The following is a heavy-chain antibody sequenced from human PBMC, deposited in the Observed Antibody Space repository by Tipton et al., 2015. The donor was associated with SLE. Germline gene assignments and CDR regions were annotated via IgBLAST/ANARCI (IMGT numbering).Heavy chain of an antibody. V-gene: IGHV3-30*02. CDR3: ASGGDYGDYEYFQH. CDR2: IRFDGSNK. J-gene: IGHJ1*01. CDR1: GFTFSSYG. Sequence: SLRLSCVASGFTFSSYGMHWIRQAPGKGLEWVAFIRFDGSNKYYADSVKGRFTISRDNSKNTVYLQMSSLRAEDTALYYCASGGDYGDYEYFQHWGQGTLVSVSS. D-gene: IGHD4-17*01.